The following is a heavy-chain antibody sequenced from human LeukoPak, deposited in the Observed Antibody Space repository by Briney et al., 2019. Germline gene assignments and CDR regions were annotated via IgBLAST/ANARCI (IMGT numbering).Heavy chain of an antibody. CDR3: ARFSSFGEPFDY. V-gene: IGHV3-21*01. CDR1: GFTFSSYR. J-gene: IGHJ4*02. D-gene: IGHD3-10*01. Sequence: GGSLRLSCAASGFTFSSYRMNWVRQAPGKGLEWVSSISSSSNYIYYADSVKGRFTISRDNAKNSLYLQMNSLRAEDTAVYYCARFSSFGEPFDYWGQGTLVTVSS. CDR2: ISSSSNYI.